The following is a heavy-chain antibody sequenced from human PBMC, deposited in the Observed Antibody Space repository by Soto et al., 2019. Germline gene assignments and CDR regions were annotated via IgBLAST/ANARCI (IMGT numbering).Heavy chain of an antibody. D-gene: IGHD3-22*01. J-gene: IGHJ4*02. CDR1: GFTFSSYA. Sequence: GGSLRLSCAASGFTFSSYAMSWVRQAPGKGLGWVSAISGSGGSTYYADSVKGRFTISRDNSKNTPYLQMNSLRAEDTAVYYCTKDRSYYDTGGYSDYWGQGTLVTVSS. CDR2: ISGSGGST. CDR3: TKDRSYYDTGGYSDY. V-gene: IGHV3-23*01.